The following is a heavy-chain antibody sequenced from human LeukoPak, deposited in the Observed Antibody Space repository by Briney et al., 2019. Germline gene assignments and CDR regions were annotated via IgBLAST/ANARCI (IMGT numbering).Heavy chain of an antibody. CDR3: ARVDVAIFGVVSPFDY. CDR1: GGSIRSGTYY. CDR2: IYYSGST. D-gene: IGHD3-3*01. J-gene: IGHJ4*02. V-gene: IGHV4-31*03. Sequence: SQTLSLTCTVSGGSIRSGTYYWSWIRQHPGKVLEWIGYIYYSGSTYYNPSLKSRVTISVDTSKNQFSLKLSSVTAADTAVYYCARVDVAIFGVVSPFDYWGQGTLVTVSS.